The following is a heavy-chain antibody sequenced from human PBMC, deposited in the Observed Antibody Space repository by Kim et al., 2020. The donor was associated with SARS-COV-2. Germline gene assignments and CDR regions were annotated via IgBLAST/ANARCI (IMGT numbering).Heavy chain of an antibody. D-gene: IGHD1-26*01. Sequence: SETLSLTCTVSGGSISSGGYYWSWIRQHPGKGLEWIGYIYYSGSTYYNPSLKSRVTISVDTSKNQFSLKLSSVTAADTAVYYCAREASTVRIVGANFFDYWGQGTLVTVSS. J-gene: IGHJ4*02. CDR3: AREASTVRIVGANFFDY. CDR1: GGSISSGGYY. CDR2: IYYSGST. V-gene: IGHV4-31*03.